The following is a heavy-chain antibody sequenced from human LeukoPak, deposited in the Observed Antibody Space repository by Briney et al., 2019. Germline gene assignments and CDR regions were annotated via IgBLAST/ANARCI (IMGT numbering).Heavy chain of an antibody. Sequence: ASLNVSFKASGDTFTTYYIHWVRHAPGQGLGGMGMISPSGGSTSYPQKFQGRVTMTRDTSTSKVYMEMSSLISEDTAMYFCARDGVAGTYYFDYWGQGTLVTVSS. CDR3: ARDGVAGTYYFDY. J-gene: IGHJ4*02. D-gene: IGHD6-19*01. V-gene: IGHV1-46*01. CDR2: ISPSGGST. CDR1: GDTFTTYY.